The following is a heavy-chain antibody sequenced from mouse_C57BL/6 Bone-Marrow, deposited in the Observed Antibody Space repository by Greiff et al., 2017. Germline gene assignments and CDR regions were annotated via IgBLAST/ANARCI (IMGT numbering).Heavy chain of an antibody. Sequence: QVQLQQSGAELVKPGASVKISCKASGYAFSSYWMNWVKQRPGKGLEWIGQIYPGDGDTNYNGKFKGKATLTADKSSSTAYLQLSSLTSEDSAVYFCARIYYDYDDRFAYWGQGTLVTVSA. CDR1: GYAFSSYW. J-gene: IGHJ3*01. CDR2: IYPGDGDT. D-gene: IGHD2-4*01. V-gene: IGHV1-80*01. CDR3: ARIYYDYDDRFAY.